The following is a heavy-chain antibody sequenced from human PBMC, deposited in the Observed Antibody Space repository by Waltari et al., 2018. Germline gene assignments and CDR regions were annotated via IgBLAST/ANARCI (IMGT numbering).Heavy chain of an antibody. CDR2: IYTSGST. J-gene: IGHJ4*02. CDR3: AREGYYYDSSGRQDYFDY. Sequence: QVQLQESGPGLVKPSETLSLTCTVSGGSISSYYWSWIRQPAGKGLEWIGRIYTSGSTNYNPSLKSRVTMSVDTSKNQFSLKLSAVTAADTAVYYCAREGYYYDSSGRQDYFDYWGQGTLVTVSS. D-gene: IGHD3-22*01. V-gene: IGHV4-4*07. CDR1: GGSISSYY.